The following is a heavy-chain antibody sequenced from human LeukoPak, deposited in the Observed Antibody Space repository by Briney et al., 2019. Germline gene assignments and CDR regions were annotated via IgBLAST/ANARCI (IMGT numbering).Heavy chain of an antibody. Sequence: PSETLSLTCTVSGGSISSYYWSWIRQPAGKGLEWIGRIYTSGSTSYNPSLKSRVTMSVDTSKSQFSLKLSSVTAADTAVYYCARGLDCSSTSCYTGYYYYYMDVWGKGTTVTVSS. D-gene: IGHD2-2*02. J-gene: IGHJ6*03. CDR2: IYTSGST. CDR1: GGSISSYY. V-gene: IGHV4-4*07. CDR3: ARGLDCSSTSCYTGYYYYYMDV.